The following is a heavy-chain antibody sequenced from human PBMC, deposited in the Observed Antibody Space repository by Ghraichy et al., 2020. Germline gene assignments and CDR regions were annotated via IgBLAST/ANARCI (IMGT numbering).Heavy chain of an antibody. CDR1: GYSISSGYY. Sequence: SQTLSLTCAVSGYSISSGYYWGWIRQAPGKGLEWIANIYHNARTYYNPSLESRVAISVDTSKNQFSPRLSSVTATDTAVYYCARQRDYWGASDYWGQGTLVTVSS. J-gene: IGHJ4*02. V-gene: IGHV4-38-2*01. CDR2: IYHNART. D-gene: IGHD5-12*01. CDR3: ARQRDYWGASDY.